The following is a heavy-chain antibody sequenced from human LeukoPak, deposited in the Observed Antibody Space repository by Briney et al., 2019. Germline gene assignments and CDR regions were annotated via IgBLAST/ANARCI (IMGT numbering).Heavy chain of an antibody. Sequence: GASVKVSCKASGYTFTGYYMHWVRQAPGQGLEWMGRIIPILGIANYAQKFQGRVTITADKSTSTAYMELSSLRSEDTAVYYCASTGRFGHYYYGMDVWGQGTTVTVSS. D-gene: IGHD3-16*01. J-gene: IGHJ6*02. CDR2: IIPILGIA. CDR1: GYTFTGYY. CDR3: ASTGRFGHYYYGMDV. V-gene: IGHV1-69*02.